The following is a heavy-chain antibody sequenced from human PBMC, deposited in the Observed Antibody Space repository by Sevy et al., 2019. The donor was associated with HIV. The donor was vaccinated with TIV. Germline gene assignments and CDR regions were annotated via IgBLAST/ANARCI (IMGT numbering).Heavy chain of an antibody. CDR2: IWYDEINK. D-gene: IGHD3-22*01. V-gene: IGHV3-33*01. CDR3: ARMYYYDSSGPDY. Sequence: QLGGSLRLSCAASGFTFSSYGMHWVRQAPGKGLEWVAVIWYDEINKYYADSVKGRFTISRDNSKNTLYLQMNSLRAEDTAVYYCARMYYYDSSGPDYWGQGTLVTVSS. CDR1: GFTFSSYG. J-gene: IGHJ4*02.